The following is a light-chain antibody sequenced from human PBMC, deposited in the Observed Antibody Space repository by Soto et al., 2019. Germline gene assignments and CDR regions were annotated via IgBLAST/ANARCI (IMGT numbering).Light chain of an antibody. CDR3: LQHNSYPLT. CDR2: AAS. J-gene: IGKJ4*01. V-gene: IGKV1-17*01. Sequence: DIQMTQSPSSLSASVGDRVTITCRASQGISNDLGWYQQKPGKSPKRLIYAASSLQRGVTSRFSGSGSGTEFTLTISSLHLEDFATYYCLQHNSYPLTVGGGTKVEIK. CDR1: QGISND.